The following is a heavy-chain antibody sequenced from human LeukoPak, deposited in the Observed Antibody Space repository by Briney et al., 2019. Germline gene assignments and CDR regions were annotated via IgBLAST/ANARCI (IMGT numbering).Heavy chain of an antibody. Sequence: GGSLRLSCAASGFTFSTYAMSWVRQAAGKGLEWVSLISGSGGGTYYADSVKGRFTISRDNSKNTLYLQMNSLRAEDTAVYYCAKAPYGSGSYYYFDYWGQGTLVTVSS. V-gene: IGHV3-23*01. CDR2: ISGSGGGT. CDR1: GFTFSTYA. CDR3: AKAPYGSGSYYYFDY. D-gene: IGHD3-10*01. J-gene: IGHJ4*02.